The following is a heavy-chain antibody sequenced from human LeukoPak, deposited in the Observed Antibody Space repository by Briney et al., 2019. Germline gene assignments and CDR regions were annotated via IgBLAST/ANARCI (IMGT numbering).Heavy chain of an antibody. J-gene: IGHJ4*02. CDR3: ARDGEPFDY. CDR2: IKQDGSEK. V-gene: IGHV3-7*04. CDR1: GFTFSSYW. D-gene: IGHD1-14*01. Sequence: PGGSPRLSCAASGFTFSSYWMSWVRQAPGKGLEWVANIKQDGSEKYYVDSVEGRFTISRDNAKKSLYLQMNSLRDEDTAVYYCARDGEPFDYWGQGTLVTVSS.